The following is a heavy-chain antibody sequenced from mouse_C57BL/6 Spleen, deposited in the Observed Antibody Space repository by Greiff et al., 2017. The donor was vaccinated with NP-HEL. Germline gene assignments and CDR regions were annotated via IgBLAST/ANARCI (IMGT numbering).Heavy chain of an antibody. J-gene: IGHJ1*03. Sequence: QVQLQQSGAELVKPGAPVKISCKASGYAFSSYWMNWVKQRPGKGLEWIGQIYPGDGDTNYNGKFKGQATLTADKSTSTAYLQLSSLTSEDSAVYFCAKSRGWYFDVWGTGTTVTVSS. V-gene: IGHV1-80*01. CDR2: IYPGDGDT. CDR3: AKSRGWYFDV. CDR1: GYAFSSYW.